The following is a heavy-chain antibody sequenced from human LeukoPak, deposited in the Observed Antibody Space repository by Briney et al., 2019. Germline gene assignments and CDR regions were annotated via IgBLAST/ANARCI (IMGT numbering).Heavy chain of an antibody. CDR1: GGTFSSYA. V-gene: IGHV1-69*05. J-gene: IGHJ3*02. D-gene: IGHD1-26*01. CDR2: IIPIFGTA. CDR3: ARGVVGAPGMGAFDI. Sequence: GASVKVSCKASGGTFSSYAISWVRQAPGQGLEWMGGIIPIFGTANYAQKFQGRVTITTDESTSTAYMELSSLRSEDTAVYYCARGVVGAPGMGAFDIWGQGTMVTVSS.